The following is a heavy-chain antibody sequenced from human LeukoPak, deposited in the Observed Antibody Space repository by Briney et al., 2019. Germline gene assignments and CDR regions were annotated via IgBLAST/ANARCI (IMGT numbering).Heavy chain of an antibody. Sequence: GGSLRLSCAASGFTFSTFWMNWVRQAPGKGLEWVSLISSTSPRAISYGDSVKGRFTTSRDDAKDSLFLQMNNLRVEDTAMYYCAGHARGSYLVYWGQGILVTVSA. J-gene: IGHJ4*02. CDR3: AGHARGSYLVY. D-gene: IGHD6-6*01. V-gene: IGHV3-48*04. CDR2: ISSTSPRAI. CDR1: GFTFSTFW.